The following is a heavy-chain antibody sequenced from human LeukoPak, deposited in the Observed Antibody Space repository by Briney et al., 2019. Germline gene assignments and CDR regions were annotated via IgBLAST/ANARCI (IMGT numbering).Heavy chain of an antibody. D-gene: IGHD6-19*01. J-gene: IGHJ4*02. V-gene: IGHV3-15*01. CDR1: GFTFSNAW. CDR3: TRHRSGWYLDY. CDR2: IKSKTDGWAT. Sequence: GGSLRLSCAASGFTFSNAWMTWVRQAPGKGLEWVGRIKSKTDGWATDYAAPVKGRFTISRDDSTNTLYLQMNSLKTEDTAVYYCTRHRSGWYLDYWGQGTLVTVSS.